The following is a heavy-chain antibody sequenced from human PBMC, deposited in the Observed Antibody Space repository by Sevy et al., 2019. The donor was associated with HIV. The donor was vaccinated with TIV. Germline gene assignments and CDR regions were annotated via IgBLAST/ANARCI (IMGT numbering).Heavy chain of an antibody. CDR3: ARELISGRYYGMDV. CDR1: GGSISSYY. J-gene: IGHJ6*02. V-gene: IGHV4-59*01. D-gene: IGHD6-19*01. Sequence: SETLSLTCTVSGGSISSYYWSWIRQPPGKGLEWIGYIYYTGSTNYNPSPKSRVTISVDTSKNQFSLKLSSVTAAATAVYYCARELISGRYYGMDVWGQGTTVTVSS. CDR2: IYYTGST.